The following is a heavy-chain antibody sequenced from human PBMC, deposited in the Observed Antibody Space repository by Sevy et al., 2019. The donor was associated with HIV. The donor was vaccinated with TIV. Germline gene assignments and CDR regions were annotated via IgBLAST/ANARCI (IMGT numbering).Heavy chain of an antibody. V-gene: IGHV5-51*01. Sequence: GESLKISCKGSGYNFANNWIGWVRQMPGKGLEWMGIVYPGDSDTTYSPSFQGQVTISVDKSISTAYLQWNSLKASDTAMYYCARLPVAAAGLYYFDYWGQGTLVTVSS. D-gene: IGHD6-13*01. CDR2: VYPGDSDT. CDR1: GYNFANNW. J-gene: IGHJ4*02. CDR3: ARLPVAAAGLYYFDY.